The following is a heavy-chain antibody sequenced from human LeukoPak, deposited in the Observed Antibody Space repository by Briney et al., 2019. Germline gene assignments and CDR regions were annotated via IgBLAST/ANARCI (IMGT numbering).Heavy chain of an antibody. Sequence: ASVKVSCKASGGTFSSYAISWVRQAPGQGLEWMGIINPSGGSTSYAQKFQGRVTMTRDTSTSTVYMELSSLRSEDTAVYYCARNPARSGSYADYWGQGTLVTVSS. D-gene: IGHD1-26*01. CDR2: INPSGGST. V-gene: IGHV1-46*01. CDR1: GGTFSSYA. CDR3: ARNPARSGSYADY. J-gene: IGHJ4*02.